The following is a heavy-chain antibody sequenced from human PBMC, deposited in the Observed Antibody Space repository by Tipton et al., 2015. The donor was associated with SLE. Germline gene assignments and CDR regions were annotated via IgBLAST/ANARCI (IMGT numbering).Heavy chain of an antibody. CDR2: IYTSGST. V-gene: IGHV4-4*07. CDR1: GDSISSYY. CDR3: ARGGDSSGYGDY. J-gene: IGHJ4*02. D-gene: IGHD3-22*01. Sequence: TLSLTCTVSGDSISSYYWTWIRQPAGKGLEWIGRIYTSGSTNYNPSLKSRVTMSVDTSKNQFSLKLSSVTAADTAVYYCARGGDSSGYGDYWGQGTLVTVSS.